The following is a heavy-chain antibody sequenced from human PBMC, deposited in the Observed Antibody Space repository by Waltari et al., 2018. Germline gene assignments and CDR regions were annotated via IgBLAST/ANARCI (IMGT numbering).Heavy chain of an antibody. D-gene: IGHD2-21*02. CDR1: GCIFSEFN. J-gene: IGHJ5*02. V-gene: IGHV3-30*18. CDR3: GKILLEGVTPNMGS. CDR2: ISFDGSST. Sequence: QVQLVESGGGVVPPGTSLKRSCVASGCIFSEFNMLWVRQAPGKGREGVAFISFDGSSTSYVDSVRGRFSISRDNSKHILYLQMHNLRTDDTAVYYGGKILLEGVTPNMGSWGQGTLVTVSS.